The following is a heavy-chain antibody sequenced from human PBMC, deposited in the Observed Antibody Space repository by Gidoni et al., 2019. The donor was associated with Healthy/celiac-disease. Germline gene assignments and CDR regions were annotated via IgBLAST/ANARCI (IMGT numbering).Heavy chain of an antibody. J-gene: IGHJ4*02. CDR2: ISGSGGST. Sequence: EVQLLESGGGLVQPGGSLRLSCAASGFTFSSYAMSWVRQAPGKGLGWVSAISGSGGSTYYADSVKGRFTISRDNSKNTLYLQMNSLRAEDTAVYYCAKSGDHRYNWNYYYWGQGTLVTVSS. V-gene: IGHV3-23*01. D-gene: IGHD1-7*01. CDR1: GFTFSSYA. CDR3: AKSGDHRYNWNYYY.